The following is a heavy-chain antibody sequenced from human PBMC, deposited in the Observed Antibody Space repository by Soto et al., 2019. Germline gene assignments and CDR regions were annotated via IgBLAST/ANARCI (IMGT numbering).Heavy chain of an antibody. Sequence: PSETLSLTCTASGASISSSSYSWGWIRQPPGKGLEWIGNIHHSGSTYYNPSLKSRVTISVDTSKDQFSLKLSSVTAADTAVYYCARHVFTTVVRGFLITFGYYSGMDVWGQGTTVTVSS. CDR1: GASISSSSYS. CDR3: ARHVFTTVVRGFLITFGYYSGMDV. V-gene: IGHV4-39*01. D-gene: IGHD3-10*01. J-gene: IGHJ6*02. CDR2: IHHSGST.